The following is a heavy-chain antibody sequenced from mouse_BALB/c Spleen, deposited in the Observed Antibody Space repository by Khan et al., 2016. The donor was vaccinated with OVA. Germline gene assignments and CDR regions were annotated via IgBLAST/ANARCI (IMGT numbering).Heavy chain of an antibody. J-gene: IGHJ3*01. V-gene: IGHV3-2*02. Sequence: EVELQESGPGLVKPSQSLSLTCTVTGYSITCDYAWNWIRQFPGNKLEWMGYISYSGSTSYNPSLKSRISITRDTSKNQFFLQLNSVTTEDTATYYCARGRYRYPFAYWGQGTLVTVSA. D-gene: IGHD2-14*01. CDR3: ARGRYRYPFAY. CDR2: ISYSGST. CDR1: GYSITCDYA.